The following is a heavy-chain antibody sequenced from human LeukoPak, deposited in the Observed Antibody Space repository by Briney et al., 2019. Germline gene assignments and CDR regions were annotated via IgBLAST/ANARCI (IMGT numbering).Heavy chain of an antibody. V-gene: IGHV3-53*01. J-gene: IGHJ4*02. D-gene: IGHD5-18*01. Sequence: GGSLRLSCAASGFTVSSNYMSWVRQAPGKGLEWVSLIYSGDSTYYADSVKGRFTISRDNSKNTLYLQMNSLRAEDTAVYYCATDHYSYGYFDYWGQGTLVTVSS. CDR2: IYSGDST. CDR3: ATDHYSYGYFDY. CDR1: GFTVSSNY.